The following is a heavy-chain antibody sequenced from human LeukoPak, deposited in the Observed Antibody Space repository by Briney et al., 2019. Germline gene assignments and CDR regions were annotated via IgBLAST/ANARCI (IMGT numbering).Heavy chain of an antibody. V-gene: IGHV3-30*02. CDR2: IRYDGGNK. CDR3: AKVSLEQWLVPYLDY. J-gene: IGHJ4*02. D-gene: IGHD6-19*01. Sequence: GGSLRLSCAASGFTFSSYGMHWVRQAPGKGLEWVAFIRYDGGNKYYADSVKGRFTISRDNSKNTLYLQMNSLRAEDTAVYYCAKVSLEQWLVPYLDYWGQGTLVTVSS. CDR1: GFTFSSYG.